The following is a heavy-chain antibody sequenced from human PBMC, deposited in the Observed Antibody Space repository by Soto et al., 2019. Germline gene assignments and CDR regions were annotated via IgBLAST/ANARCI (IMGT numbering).Heavy chain of an antibody. CDR2: ISSSSSTI. D-gene: IGHD2-15*01. CDR1: GFTFSSYS. J-gene: IGHJ6*02. V-gene: IGHV3-48*02. Sequence: EVQLVESGGGLVQPGGSLRLSCAASGFTFSSYSMNWVRQAPGKGLEWVSYISSSSSTIYYADSVKGRFTISRDNAKNLMYLQMNSLRDEDTAWYYCSRLIYIVVVVDATRSWYYGMDVWGQGTTVTVSS. CDR3: SRLIYIVVVVDATRSWYYGMDV.